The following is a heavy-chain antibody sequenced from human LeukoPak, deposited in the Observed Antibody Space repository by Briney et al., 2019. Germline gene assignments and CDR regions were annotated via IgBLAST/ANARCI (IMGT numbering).Heavy chain of an antibody. V-gene: IGHV4-39*01. Sequence: SETLSLTCTVSGGSINTKTHYWACIRQTPGKGLEWIGSVFYNGNTYYNPSLKSRVAISADTSKNQFSLRLTAVTAAETAVHYCAKHGEDSSGYYADFFDHCGQGTLITVSS. D-gene: IGHD3-22*01. CDR1: GGSINTKTHY. CDR2: VFYNGNT. CDR3: AKHGEDSSGYYADFFDH. J-gene: IGHJ4*02.